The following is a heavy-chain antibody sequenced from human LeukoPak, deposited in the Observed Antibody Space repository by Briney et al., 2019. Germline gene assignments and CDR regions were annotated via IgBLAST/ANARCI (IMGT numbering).Heavy chain of an antibody. J-gene: IGHJ6*02. CDR3: AKRSGGATTKLYYYYGMDV. CDR1: GFTFSSYA. D-gene: IGHD5-12*01. CDR2: ISGSGGST. V-gene: IGHV3-23*01. Sequence: GGSLRVSCAAAGFTFSSYAMSWVRQAPGKGLEWVSAISGSGGSTYYADSVKGRFTISRDNSKNTLYLQMNSLRAEDTAVYYCAKRSGGATTKLYYYYGMDVWGQGTTVTVSS.